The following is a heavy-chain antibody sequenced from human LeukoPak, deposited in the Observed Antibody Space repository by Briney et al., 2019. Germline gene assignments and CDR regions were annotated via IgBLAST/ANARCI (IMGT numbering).Heavy chain of an antibody. CDR2: IYYSGST. J-gene: IGHJ4*02. CDR1: GGSISSYY. D-gene: IGHD3-22*01. V-gene: IGHV4-59*01. CDR3: ARGPDYYDSSGYYPLDY. Sequence: PSETLSLTCTVSGGSISSYYWSWIRQPPGKGLEWIGYIYYSGSTNYNPSLKSRVTISVDTSKNQLSLKLSSVTAADTAVYYCARGPDYYDSSGYYPLDYWGQGTLVTVSS.